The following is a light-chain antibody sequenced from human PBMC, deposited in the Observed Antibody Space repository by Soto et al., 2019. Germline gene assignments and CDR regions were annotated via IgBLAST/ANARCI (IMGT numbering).Light chain of an antibody. CDR2: DVN. CDR3: SSYTSSAPFYV. Sequence: QYVLTQPASVSGSPGQSITISCTGASTDVDGYDYVSWYQQHPGQAPKLMIYDVNNRPSGVSYRFSGSKSGDTASLTISGLQAEDDADYYCSSYTSSAPFYVFGTGTKVTVL. CDR1: STDVDGYDY. J-gene: IGLJ1*01. V-gene: IGLV2-14*03.